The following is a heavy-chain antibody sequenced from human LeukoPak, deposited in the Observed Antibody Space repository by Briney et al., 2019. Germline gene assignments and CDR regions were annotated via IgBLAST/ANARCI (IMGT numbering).Heavy chain of an antibody. Sequence: GGSLRLSCAASGFTFSSYSMNWVRQAPGKGLEWVSSISSSSSYIYYTDSVKGRFTISRDNAKNSLYLQMNSLRAEDTAVYYCARDSYSNGDFDYWGQGTLVTVSS. CDR1: GFTFSSYS. CDR2: ISSSSSYI. D-gene: IGHD4-11*01. V-gene: IGHV3-21*01. J-gene: IGHJ4*02. CDR3: ARDSYSNGDFDY.